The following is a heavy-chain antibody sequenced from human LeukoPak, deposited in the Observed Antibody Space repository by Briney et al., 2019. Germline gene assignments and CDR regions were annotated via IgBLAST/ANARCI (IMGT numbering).Heavy chain of an antibody. Sequence: SQTLSLTCTVSGGSISSGRYYWSWIRQPAGKGLEWIGRIYTSGSTNSNPSLKRRITISVDTSKNQFSLKQSSMTAADTAVYYCAGDNYDDSSGPWGQGTLVTVSS. J-gene: IGHJ5*02. CDR3: AGDNYDDSSGP. CDR2: IYTSGST. V-gene: IGHV4-61*02. CDR1: GGSISSGRYY. D-gene: IGHD3-22*01.